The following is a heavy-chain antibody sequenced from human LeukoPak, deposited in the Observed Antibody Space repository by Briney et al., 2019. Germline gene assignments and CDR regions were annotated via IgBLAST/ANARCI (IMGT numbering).Heavy chain of an antibody. CDR1: GFTFSSYA. Sequence: GGSLRLSCAGSGFTFSSYAMNWVRQAPGKGLEWVSGISGSGGRTYYADSVKGRFTISRDNSKNTLYLQMNSLRAEDTAVYYCAKVFDTAMAYDAFDIWGQGTMVTVSS. CDR3: AKVFDTAMAYDAFDI. D-gene: IGHD5-18*01. V-gene: IGHV3-23*01. J-gene: IGHJ3*02. CDR2: ISGSGGRT.